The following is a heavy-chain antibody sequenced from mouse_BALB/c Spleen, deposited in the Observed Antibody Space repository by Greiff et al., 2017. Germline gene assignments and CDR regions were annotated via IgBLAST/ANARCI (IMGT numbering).Heavy chain of an antibody. CDR2: INPSTGYT. Sequence: LQESGAELAKPGASVKMSCKASGYTFTSYWMHWVKQRPGQGLEWIGYINPSTGYTEYNQKFKDKATLTADKSSSTAYMQLSSLTSEDSAVYYCAYDYDRLFAYWGQGTLVTVSA. D-gene: IGHD2-4*01. CDR3: AYDYDRLFAY. CDR1: GYTFTSYW. V-gene: IGHV1-7*01. J-gene: IGHJ3*01.